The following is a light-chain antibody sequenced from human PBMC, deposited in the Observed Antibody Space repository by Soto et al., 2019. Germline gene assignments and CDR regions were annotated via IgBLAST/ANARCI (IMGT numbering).Light chain of an antibody. CDR1: QSVSIN. CDR3: QQYNNWPPIT. Sequence: ETVMTQSPATLSVSPGEGATLSCRASQSVSINLAWYQQKPGQAPRLLIYGASTRATGIPARFSGSGSGTEFTLTISSLQSEDYAVYYCQQYNNWPPITFGQGTRLEIK. V-gene: IGKV3-15*01. CDR2: GAS. J-gene: IGKJ5*01.